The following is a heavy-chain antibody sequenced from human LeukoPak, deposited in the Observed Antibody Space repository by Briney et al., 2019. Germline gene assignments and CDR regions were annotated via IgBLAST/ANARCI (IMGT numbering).Heavy chain of an antibody. CDR1: GFTVSSNY. Sequence: GGSLRLSCAASGFTVSSNYMSWVRQAPGKGLEWVSVIYSGGSTYYADSVKGRFTISRDNSKNTLYLQMNSLRDEDTAVYYCAREASSAYFDCWGQGTLVTVSS. D-gene: IGHD3-16*01. CDR2: IYSGGST. V-gene: IGHV3-66*01. J-gene: IGHJ4*02. CDR3: AREASSAYFDC.